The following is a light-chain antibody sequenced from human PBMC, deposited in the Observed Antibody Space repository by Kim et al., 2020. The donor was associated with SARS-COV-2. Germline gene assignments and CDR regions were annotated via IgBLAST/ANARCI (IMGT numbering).Light chain of an antibody. J-gene: IGKJ5*01. Sequence: SGYVGDRVTITCQASQDITNYLNWYQQKPGKAPRLLLYDASILESGVPSRFSGSGSGTDFTFTISSLQPEDFATYYCQQYHDLVTFGQGTRLEIK. CDR2: DAS. CDR1: QDITNY. CDR3: QQYHDLVT. V-gene: IGKV1-33*01.